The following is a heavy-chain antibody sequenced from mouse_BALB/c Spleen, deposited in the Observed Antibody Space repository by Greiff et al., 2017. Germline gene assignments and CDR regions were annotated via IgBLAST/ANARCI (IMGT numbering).Heavy chain of an antibody. D-gene: IGHD2-1*01. J-gene: IGHJ3*01. CDR3: TTIYYGNYRWFAY. V-gene: IGHV1-5*01. CDR2: IYPGNSDT. CDR1: GYTFTSYW. Sequence: EVQLQQSGTVLARPGASVKMSCKASGYTFTSYWMHWVKQRPGQGLEWIGAIYPGNSDTSYNQKFKGKAKLTAVTSTSTAYMELSSLTNEDSAVYYCTTIYYGNYRWFAYWGQGTLVTVSA.